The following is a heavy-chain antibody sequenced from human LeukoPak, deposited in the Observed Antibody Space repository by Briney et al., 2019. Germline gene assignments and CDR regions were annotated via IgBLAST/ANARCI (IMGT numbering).Heavy chain of an antibody. CDR2: IYTSGST. CDR3: ARGTRLSRGDAFDI. V-gene: IGHV4-4*07. D-gene: IGHD1/OR15-1a*01. J-gene: IGHJ3*02. Sequence: SETLSLTCTVSGGSISSYYWSWIRQPAGKGLEWIGRIYTSGSTNYNPSLKSRVTISVDTSKNQFSLKLSSATAADTAVYYCARGTRLSRGDAFDIWGQGTMVTISS. CDR1: GGSISSYY.